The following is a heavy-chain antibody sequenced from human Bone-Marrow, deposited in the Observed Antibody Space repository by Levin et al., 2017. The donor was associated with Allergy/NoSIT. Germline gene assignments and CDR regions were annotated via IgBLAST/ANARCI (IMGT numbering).Heavy chain of an antibody. D-gene: IGHD2-8*01. CDR3: ARELSFRFDY. CDR2: NYYSGTT. Sequence: PSETLSLTCTVSGGSISTYFWSWIRQSPGKGLEWIGYNYYSGTTNYNPSLRSRVTISVDTSKNQFSLRLRSVTAADTAVYYCARELSFRFDYWGQGILVTVSA. CDR1: GGSISTYF. V-gene: IGHV4-59*01. J-gene: IGHJ4*02.